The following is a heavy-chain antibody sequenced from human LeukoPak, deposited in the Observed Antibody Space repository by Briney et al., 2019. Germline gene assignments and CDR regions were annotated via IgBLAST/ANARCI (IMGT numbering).Heavy chain of an antibody. CDR1: GYTFISYG. D-gene: IGHD6-13*01. CDR2: ISAYNGNT. J-gene: IGHJ6*02. CDR3: ARDRSAAGFYYYYGMDV. V-gene: IGHV1-18*01. Sequence: ASVKVSCKASGYTFISYGISWVRQAPGQGLEWMGWISAYNGNTNYAQKLQGRVTMTTDTSTSTAYMELRSLRSDDTAVYYCARDRSAAGFYYYYGMDVWGQGTTVTVSS.